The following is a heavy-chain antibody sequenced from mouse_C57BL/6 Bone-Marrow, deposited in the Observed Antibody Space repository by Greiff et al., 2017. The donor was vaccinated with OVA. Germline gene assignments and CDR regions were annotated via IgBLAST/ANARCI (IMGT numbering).Heavy chain of an antibody. D-gene: IGHD2-4*01. CDR3: TTERLLRQSDY. Sequence: VQLQQSGAELVRPGASVKLSCTASGFNIKDDYMHWVKQRPEQGLEWIGWIDPENGDTEYASKFQGKATITADTSSNTAYLQLSSLTSEDTAVYYCTTERLLRQSDYWGQGTTLTVSS. J-gene: IGHJ2*01. CDR2: IDPENGDT. CDR1: GFNIKDDY. V-gene: IGHV14-4*01.